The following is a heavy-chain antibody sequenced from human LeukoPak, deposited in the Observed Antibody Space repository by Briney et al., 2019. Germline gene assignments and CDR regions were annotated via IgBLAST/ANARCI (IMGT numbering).Heavy chain of an antibody. CDR2: ISWNSGSI. Sequence: PGGSLRLSCAASGFTFDDYAMHWVRQAPGKGLEWVSGISWNSGSIGYADSVKGRFTISRDSAKNSLYLQMNSLRAEDTALYYCAKGRGAASWSLFDYWGQGTLVTVSS. V-gene: IGHV3-9*01. J-gene: IGHJ4*02. CDR3: AKGRGAASWSLFDY. CDR1: GFTFDDYA. D-gene: IGHD6-13*01.